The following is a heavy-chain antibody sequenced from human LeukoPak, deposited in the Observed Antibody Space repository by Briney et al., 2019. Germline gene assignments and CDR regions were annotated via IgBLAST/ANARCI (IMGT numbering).Heavy chain of an antibody. CDR2: VNPSGGTT. CDR1: GYTFTSYY. Sequence: WASVKVSCKAPGYTFTSYYLHWMRQAPGQGLEWMGIVNPSGGTTNYAQKFQGRVTLTRDTSTSTVYMVLSSLRSEDTAAYYCARDRGGVGATFLGYGMDVWGQGTTVTVSS. CDR3: ARDRGGVGATFLGYGMDV. V-gene: IGHV1-46*01. J-gene: IGHJ6*02. D-gene: IGHD1-26*01.